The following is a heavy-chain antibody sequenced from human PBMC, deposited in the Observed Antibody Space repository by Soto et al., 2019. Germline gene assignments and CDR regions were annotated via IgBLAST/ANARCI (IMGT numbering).Heavy chain of an antibody. CDR3: VRVGLRWDFDF. V-gene: IGHV4-4*02. Sequence: QVQLQESGPGLVKPSGTLSLTCDVSRGSMNSGHWWSWVRQPPGKGLEWVGHIHRSGATNYNPSLRSRVAISLDESKDQFFLKLNSVTAADTAVYYCVRVGLRWDFDFWGRGTLGPVSS. CDR1: RGSMNSGHW. J-gene: IGHJ2*01. D-gene: IGHD3-16*01. CDR2: IHRSGAT.